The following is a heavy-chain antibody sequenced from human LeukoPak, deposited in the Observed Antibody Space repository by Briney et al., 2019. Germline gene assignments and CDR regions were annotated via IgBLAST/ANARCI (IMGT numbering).Heavy chain of an antibody. Sequence: SETLSLTRTVSGGSISSYSWSWISQPPGKGLEWIGYIYYSGSTNYNPSLKSRVTISVDTSKSPFSLKLSSVTAADTAVYYCARGGSGWPFDYWGQGTLVTVSS. D-gene: IGHD6-19*01. V-gene: IGHV4-59*01. CDR2: IYYSGST. CDR1: GGSISSYS. J-gene: IGHJ4*02. CDR3: ARGGSGWPFDY.